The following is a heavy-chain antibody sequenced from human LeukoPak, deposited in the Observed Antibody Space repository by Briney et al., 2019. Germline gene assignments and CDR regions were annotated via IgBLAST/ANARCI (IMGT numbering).Heavy chain of an antibody. Sequence: GGSLRLSCAASGFTFSTYAMSWVRQASGKGLEWVSAISGSGGSTYYADSAKGRFTISRDNSKNTLYLQMNSLRAEDTAVYYCAKEGPMVRDFDYWGQGTLVTVSS. CDR2: ISGSGGST. V-gene: IGHV3-23*01. CDR1: GFTFSTYA. D-gene: IGHD3-10*01. CDR3: AKEGPMVRDFDY. J-gene: IGHJ4*02.